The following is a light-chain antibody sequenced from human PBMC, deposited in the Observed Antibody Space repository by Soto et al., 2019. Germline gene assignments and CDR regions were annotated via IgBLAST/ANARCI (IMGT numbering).Light chain of an antibody. V-gene: IGKV1-39*01. J-gene: IGKJ5*01. CDR2: AAS. Sequence: DIQMTQSPSSLSASVRRRVTTTFRASQSISSYLNWYQQKPGKAPKLLIYAASSLQSGVPSRFSGSGSGTDFTLTISSLQPEDFATYYCQQSYSTLITFGQGTRLEV. CDR3: QQSYSTLIT. CDR1: QSISSY.